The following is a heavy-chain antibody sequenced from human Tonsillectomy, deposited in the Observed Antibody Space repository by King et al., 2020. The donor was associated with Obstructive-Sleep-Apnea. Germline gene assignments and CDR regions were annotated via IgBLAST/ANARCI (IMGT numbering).Heavy chain of an antibody. D-gene: IGHD2-2*01. Sequence: VQLQESGPGLVKPSQTLSLTCTVSGGSISSVGYYWSWIRQPPGKGLEWIGYIYYSGSTYYNPSLKSRVTISVDTSKNQFSLKLSSVTAADPAVYYCARGAMTLGAFDIWGQGTMVTVSS. CDR1: GGSISSVGYY. J-gene: IGHJ3*02. V-gene: IGHV4-31*03. CDR3: ARGAMTLGAFDI. CDR2: IYYSGST.